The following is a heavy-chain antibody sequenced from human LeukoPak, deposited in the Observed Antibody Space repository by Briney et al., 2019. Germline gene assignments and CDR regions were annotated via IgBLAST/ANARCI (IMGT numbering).Heavy chain of an antibody. CDR1: GFTFSSYG. Sequence: PGGTLRLSCAASGFTFSSYGMHWVRQAPGQGLGWGGVIGYDGSNKYYADSVKARFTISRDNSKNTLYLQMNSLRAEDTAVYYCAKDRGDGYNNNFDYWGQGTLVTVSS. CDR2: IGYDGSNK. CDR3: AKDRGDGYNNNFDY. J-gene: IGHJ4*02. D-gene: IGHD5-24*01. V-gene: IGHV3-33*06.